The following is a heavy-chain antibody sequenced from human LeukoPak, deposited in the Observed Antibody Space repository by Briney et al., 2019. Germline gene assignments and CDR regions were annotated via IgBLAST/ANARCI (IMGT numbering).Heavy chain of an antibody. CDR3: ARVGGDYAFQH. D-gene: IGHD4-17*01. V-gene: IGHV1-3*01. CDR2: INAGNGNT. Sequence: GASVKVSCKASGYTYTSYAMHWVRQAPGQRLEWMGWINAGNGNTKYSQKFQGRVTITRDTSASTAYMELSSLRSEDTAVYYCARVGGDYAFQHWGQGTLVTVSS. CDR1: GYTYTSYA. J-gene: IGHJ1*01.